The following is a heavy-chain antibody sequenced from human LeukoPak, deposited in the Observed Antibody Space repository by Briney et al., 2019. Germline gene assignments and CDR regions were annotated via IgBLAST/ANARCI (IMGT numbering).Heavy chain of an antibody. CDR1: GYTFTSYG. J-gene: IGHJ6*04. CDR3: ARDLGEDYYGHMDV. Sequence: ASVKVSCKASGYTFTSYGISWVRQAPGQGLEWMGWISAYNGNTNYAQKLQGRVTMTTDTSTGTAYMELRSLRSDDTAVYYCARDLGEDYYGHMDVWGKGTTVTVSS. D-gene: IGHD3-10*01. V-gene: IGHV1-18*01. CDR2: ISAYNGNT.